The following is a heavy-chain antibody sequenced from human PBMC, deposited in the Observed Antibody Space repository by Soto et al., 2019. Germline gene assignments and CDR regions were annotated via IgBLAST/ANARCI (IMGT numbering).Heavy chain of an antibody. CDR3: ARVCSGGSCWKNDAFDI. CDR1: GGSISSYY. Sequence: QVQLQESGPGLVKPSETLSLTCAVSGGSISSYYWSWIRQPAGKGLEWIGRIYTSGSTNYNPSLKSRVTMSVDTSKNQFSLKLSSVTAADTAVYYCARVCSGGSCWKNDAFDIWGQGTMVTVSS. CDR2: IYTSGST. D-gene: IGHD2-15*01. J-gene: IGHJ3*02. V-gene: IGHV4-4*07.